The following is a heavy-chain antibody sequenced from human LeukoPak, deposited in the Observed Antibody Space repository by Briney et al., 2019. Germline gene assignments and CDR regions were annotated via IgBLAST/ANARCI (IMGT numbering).Heavy chain of an antibody. D-gene: IGHD5-12*01. V-gene: IGHV1-18*01. Sequence: ASVKVSCKASGYTFTTYSITWVRQAPGQGLEWMGWISTNNGNADYAQKFRGRVTMTTDTSTNTAYMEVRSLRSDDTAVYYCATDLDRIVPTTADYWGQGTLVTVSS. CDR3: ATDLDRIVPTTADY. CDR2: ISTNNGNA. CDR1: GYTFTTYS. J-gene: IGHJ4*02.